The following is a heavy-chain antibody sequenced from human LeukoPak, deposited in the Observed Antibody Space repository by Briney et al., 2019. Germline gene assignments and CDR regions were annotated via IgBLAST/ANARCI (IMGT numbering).Heavy chain of an antibody. CDR3: ARGQDIVATIVRPRNYYYMDV. J-gene: IGHJ6*03. Sequence: PSETLSLTCAVYGGSFSGYYRSWMRQPPGKGLEWIGEINHSGSTNYNPSLKSRVTISVDTSKNQFSLKLSSVTAADTAVYYCARGQDIVATIVRPRNYYYMDVWGKGTTVTVSS. CDR2: INHSGST. CDR1: GGSFSGYY. D-gene: IGHD5-12*01. V-gene: IGHV4-34*01.